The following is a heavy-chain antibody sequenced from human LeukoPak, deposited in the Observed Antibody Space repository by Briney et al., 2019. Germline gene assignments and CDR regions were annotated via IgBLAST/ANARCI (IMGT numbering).Heavy chain of an antibody. V-gene: IGHV3-21*01. Sequence: GGSLRLSCAASKFTFSDYSMSWVRQAPGKGLEWVSSISSIRNYIYYADSVKGRFTVSRDNAKNSLYLQMNSLRAEDTAVYYCARASPAAPFDYWGQGTLVTVSS. CDR2: ISSIRNYI. CDR1: KFTFSDYS. D-gene: IGHD6-13*01. J-gene: IGHJ4*02. CDR3: ARASPAAPFDY.